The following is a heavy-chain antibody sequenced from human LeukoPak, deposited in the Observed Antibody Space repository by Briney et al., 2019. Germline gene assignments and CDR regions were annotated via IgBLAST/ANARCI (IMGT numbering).Heavy chain of an antibody. Sequence: SETLSLTCIVSDGSISSYYWSWIRQPPGKGLEWIGYVYYGGNTNYNPSLTSRVTISVDTSENQFSLKLSSVTAADTAVYYCARVGSSGYYGYFDYWGQGTLVTVSS. CDR2: VYYGGNT. CDR1: DGSISSYY. CDR3: ARVGSSGYYGYFDY. D-gene: IGHD3-22*01. V-gene: IGHV4-59*12. J-gene: IGHJ4*02.